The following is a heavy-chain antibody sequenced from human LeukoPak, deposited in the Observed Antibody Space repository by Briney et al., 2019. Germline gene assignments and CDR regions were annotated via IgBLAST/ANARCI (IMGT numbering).Heavy chain of an antibody. CDR2: IYYSGST. D-gene: IGHD1-26*01. CDR3: ARRTVGATPRFDF. J-gene: IGHJ4*02. V-gene: IGHV4-39*01. CDR1: GGSISSSFYY. Sequence: PSETLSLTCTVSGGSISSSFYYWGWIRQPPGKRLEWIGSIYYSGSTNYNPSLKSRVTMSVDTSKNQFSLRLSSVTAADTAVYYCARRTVGATPRFDFWGQGTLVTVSS.